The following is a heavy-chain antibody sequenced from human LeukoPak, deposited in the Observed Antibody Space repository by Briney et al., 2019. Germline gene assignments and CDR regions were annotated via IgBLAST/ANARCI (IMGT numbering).Heavy chain of an antibody. J-gene: IGHJ4*02. CDR3: ATGNYYDSRGYYTFGH. CDR1: GFAFNKYW. V-gene: IGHV3-74*01. CDR2: INGDGSTT. Sequence: PGGSLRLSCAAPGFAFNKYWMHWVRQTPGKGLVWVSRINGDGSTTSYADSVKGGFTISRDNAKNTLYLQMSSLRAEDTAVYYCATGNYYDSRGYYTFGHWGQGTLVTVSS. D-gene: IGHD3-22*01.